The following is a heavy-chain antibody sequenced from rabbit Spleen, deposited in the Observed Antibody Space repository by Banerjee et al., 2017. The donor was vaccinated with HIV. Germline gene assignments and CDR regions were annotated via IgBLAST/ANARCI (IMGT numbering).Heavy chain of an antibody. CDR2: IEAGSSGFT. Sequence: QSLEESGGDLVKPGASLTLTCIASGVSFSGSSYMCWVRQAPGKGLEWIACIEAGSSGFTYYASWVNGRFSISKTSSTTVTLQMTSLTAADTATYFCARDLTDVIGWNFGWWGPGTLVTVS. V-gene: IGHV1S40*01. CDR3: ARDLTDVIGWNFGW. D-gene: IGHD4-1*01. CDR1: GVSFSGSSY. J-gene: IGHJ6*01.